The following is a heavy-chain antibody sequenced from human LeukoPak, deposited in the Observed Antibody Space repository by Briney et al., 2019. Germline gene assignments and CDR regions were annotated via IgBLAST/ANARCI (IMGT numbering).Heavy chain of an antibody. CDR2: INHSGST. Sequence: SETLSLTCAVYGGSFSGYYWSWIRQPPGKGLDWIGEINHSGSTNYNPSLKSRVTISVDTSKNQFSLKLSSVTAADTAVYYCARRTGTTVGRRYYYYYMDVWGKGTTVTVSS. J-gene: IGHJ6*03. CDR3: ARRTGTTVGRRYYYYYMDV. V-gene: IGHV4-34*01. CDR1: GGSFSGYY. D-gene: IGHD1-7*01.